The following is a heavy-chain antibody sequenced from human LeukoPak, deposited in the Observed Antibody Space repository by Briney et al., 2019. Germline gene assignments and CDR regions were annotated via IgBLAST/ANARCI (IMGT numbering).Heavy chain of an antibody. V-gene: IGHV3-23*01. D-gene: IGHD3-22*01. Sequence: GGSLRLSCAASGFTFSSYAMNWVRQAPGKGLEWVSAISAGGGNTYYADSVKGRFTISRDNSKNTLYLQMHSLRAEDTAVYYCAKDRVYYFDSSGYSCDYWGQGSLVTVSS. J-gene: IGHJ4*02. CDR1: GFTFSSYA. CDR2: ISAGGGNT. CDR3: AKDRVYYFDSSGYSCDY.